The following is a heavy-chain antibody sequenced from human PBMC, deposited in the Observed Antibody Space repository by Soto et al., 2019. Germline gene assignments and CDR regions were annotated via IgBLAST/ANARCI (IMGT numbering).Heavy chain of an antibody. CDR1: GDSFGSGGYF. V-gene: IGHV4-31*03. Sequence: PSETLSLTCTVSGDSFGSGGYFWSWIRQHPGKGLEWIGYSYYSGSTYYNPSLKSRVTISVDTSKNQFSLKLSSVTAADTAVYYCARDNSRGGDCFFDSWGQGTLVTVSS. CDR2: SYYSGST. J-gene: IGHJ4*02. D-gene: IGHD2-21*02. CDR3: ARDNSRGGDCFFDS.